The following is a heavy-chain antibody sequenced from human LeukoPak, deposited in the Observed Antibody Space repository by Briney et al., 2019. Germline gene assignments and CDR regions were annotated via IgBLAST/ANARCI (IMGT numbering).Heavy chain of an antibody. CDR3: ARGCLSYDFWSGYYTDH. CDR2: INPNSGGT. J-gene: IGHJ5*02. CDR1: GYTFTGYY. D-gene: IGHD3-3*01. Sequence: ASVKVSCKASGYTFTGYYMHWVRQAPGQGLEWMGWINPNSGGTNYAQKFQGRVTMTRDTSISTAYMELSRLRSDDTAVYYCARGCLSYDFWSGYYTDHWGQGTLATVSS. V-gene: IGHV1-2*02.